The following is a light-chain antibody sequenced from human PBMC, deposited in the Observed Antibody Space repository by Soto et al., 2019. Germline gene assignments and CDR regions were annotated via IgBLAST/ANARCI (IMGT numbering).Light chain of an antibody. CDR3: QQYGSPGT. V-gene: IGKV3-20*01. CDR1: QSVSSSY. J-gene: IGKJ1*01. Sequence: EIVLTQSPGTLSLSPGERATLSCRASQSVSSSYLAWYQQKPRQAPRLLIYGASSRATGIPDRFSGSGSGTEFTLTISRMEPEDFAVYYCQQYGSPGTFGQGTKVDIK. CDR2: GAS.